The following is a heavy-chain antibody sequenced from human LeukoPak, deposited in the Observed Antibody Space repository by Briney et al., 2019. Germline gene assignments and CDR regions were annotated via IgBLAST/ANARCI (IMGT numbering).Heavy chain of an antibody. CDR1: GYTFTGYF. CDR2: INPNSGDT. D-gene: IGHD3-10*01. CDR3: ARDLSWFGELWGGYFDY. Sequence: GASVKVSCKASGYTFTGYFLHWVRRAPGQGFEWMGWINPNSGDTSYTQTFQGRVTMTRDTSISTAYMELSSLRSDDTAVYYCARDLSWFGELWGGYFDYWGQGTLVTVSS. V-gene: IGHV1-2*02. J-gene: IGHJ4*02.